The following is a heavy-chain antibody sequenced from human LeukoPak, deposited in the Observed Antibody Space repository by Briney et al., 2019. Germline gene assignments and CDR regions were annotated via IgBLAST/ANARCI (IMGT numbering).Heavy chain of an antibody. J-gene: IGHJ5*02. V-gene: IGHV1-2*02. Sequence: ASVKVSCKASGYTFTGYYMHWVRQAPGQGLEWMGWINPNSGGTNYAQKFQGRVTMTRDTSISTAYMELSRLRSDDTAVYHCARGARYCSSTSCSQRGWFDPWGQGTLVTVSS. CDR3: ARGARYCSSTSCSQRGWFDP. CDR2: INPNSGGT. CDR1: GYTFTGYY. D-gene: IGHD2-2*01.